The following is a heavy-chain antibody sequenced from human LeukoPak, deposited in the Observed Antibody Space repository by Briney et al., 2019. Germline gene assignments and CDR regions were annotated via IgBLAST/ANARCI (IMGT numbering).Heavy chain of an antibody. Sequence: SETLSLTCAVYGGSFSGYYWSWFRQPPGKGLEWIGEINHSGSTNYNPSLKSRVTISVDTSKNQFSLKLSSVTAADTAVYYCASGIQTEGNNFWGQGTLVTVSS. CDR3: ASGIQTEGNNF. D-gene: IGHD4-23*01. CDR1: GGSFSGYY. CDR2: INHSGST. V-gene: IGHV4-34*01. J-gene: IGHJ4*02.